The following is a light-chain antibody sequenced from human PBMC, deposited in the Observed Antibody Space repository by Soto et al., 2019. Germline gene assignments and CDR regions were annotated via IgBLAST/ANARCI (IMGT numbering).Light chain of an antibody. CDR1: QSVSSK. Sequence: EIVMTQSPATLSVSPGERATLSCRASQSVSSKLAWFQQKPGQATSLLIYGVSTRATGVPVRFSGSGSGTEFTLTINSLQSEDFAVYYCQHYNNWPHTFGQGTKVDI. CDR2: GVS. CDR3: QHYNNWPHT. V-gene: IGKV3-15*01. J-gene: IGKJ2*01.